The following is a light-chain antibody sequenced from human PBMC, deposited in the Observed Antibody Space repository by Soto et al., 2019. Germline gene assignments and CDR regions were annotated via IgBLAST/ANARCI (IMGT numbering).Light chain of an antibody. CDR2: EVS. CDR3: SSYTSTRTYV. Sequence: QSALTQPASVSGSPGQSITISCTGTNSDVGGYNYVSWYQKHPGKAPKLMIYEVSYRPSGVSDRFSGSKSGNTASLTVSGLQAEDEADYYCSSYTSTRTYVFGTGTKLTVL. CDR1: NSDVGGYNY. V-gene: IGLV2-14*01. J-gene: IGLJ1*01.